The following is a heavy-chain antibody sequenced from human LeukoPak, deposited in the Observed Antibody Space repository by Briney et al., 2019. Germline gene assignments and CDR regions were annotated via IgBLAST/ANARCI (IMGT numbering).Heavy chain of an antibody. CDR1: GFTFSSYE. Sequence: GGSLRLSCAASGFTFSSYEMNWVRQAPGKGLEWVSYISSSGSTIYYADSVKGRFTISRDNAKNSLYLQMNSLRAEDTAVYYCARVRADYDFWSGPIRYYYYYMDVWGKGTTVTVSS. CDR2: ISSSGSTI. CDR3: ARVRADYDFWSGPIRYYYYYMDV. D-gene: IGHD3-3*01. V-gene: IGHV3-48*03. J-gene: IGHJ6*03.